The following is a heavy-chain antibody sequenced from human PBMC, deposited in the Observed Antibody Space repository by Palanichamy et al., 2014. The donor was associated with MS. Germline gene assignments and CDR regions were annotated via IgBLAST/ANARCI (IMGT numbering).Heavy chain of an antibody. CDR3: AREGRTKSLDI. Sequence: QAQLVQSGAEVKKPGASVKVSCKASGYTFTDYYIHWVRQAPGQGLEWMGYINANTGGTAYAQKFQGRVTVTRDTSISTAYMDLSSLRSDDMAIYYCAREGRTKSLDIWGQGTLVTVSS. D-gene: IGHD2-8*01. J-gene: IGHJ3*02. V-gene: IGHV1-2*02. CDR2: INANTGGT. CDR1: GYTFTDYY.